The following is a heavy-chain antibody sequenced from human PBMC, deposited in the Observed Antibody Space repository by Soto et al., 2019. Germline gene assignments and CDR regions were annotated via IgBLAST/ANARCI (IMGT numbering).Heavy chain of an antibody. V-gene: IGHV1-2*02. J-gene: IGHJ4*02. D-gene: IGHD3-22*01. CDR1: GYSFTGYN. CDR3: AKDLPGPWYHDSRPRL. Sequence: ASVKVSCKASGYSFTGYNIYWVRQAPGQGLEWMGWINPHTGGAKYAQKFQGRVTMTRDASISTTYMELSSLRSGDTAVYYCAKDLPGPWYHDSRPRLWGQGTLVTVSS. CDR2: INPHTGGA.